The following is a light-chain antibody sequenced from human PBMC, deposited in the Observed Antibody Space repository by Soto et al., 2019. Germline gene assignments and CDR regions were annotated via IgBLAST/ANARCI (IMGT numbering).Light chain of an antibody. CDR3: SSYTTSSTLYVV. J-gene: IGLJ2*01. CDR1: SSDVSNYNY. Sequence: QSALTQPASVYGSPGQSITISCTGPSSDVSNYNYVSWYQQHPGKAPKLMIYEVSYRPSGVSNRFSGSKSGNTASLTISGLQAEDEADYYCSSYTTSSTLYVVFGGGTKLTVL. CDR2: EVS. V-gene: IGLV2-14*01.